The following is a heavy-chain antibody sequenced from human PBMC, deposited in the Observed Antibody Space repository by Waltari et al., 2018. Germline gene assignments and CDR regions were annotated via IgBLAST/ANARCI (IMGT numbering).Heavy chain of an antibody. J-gene: IGHJ6*03. CDR1: GGTFSSYA. D-gene: IGHD4-17*01. CDR3: ARRLPYDDYGDLTKRYYYYYYMDV. V-gene: IGHV1-69*04. CDR2: IIPILGIA. Sequence: QVQLVQSGAEVKKPGSSVKVSCKASGGTFSSYAISWVRQAPGQGLEWMGGIIPILGIANYAKKFQGRVTITADESTSTAYMELSSLRAEDTAVYYCARRLPYDDYGDLTKRYYYYYYMDVWGKGTTVTVSS.